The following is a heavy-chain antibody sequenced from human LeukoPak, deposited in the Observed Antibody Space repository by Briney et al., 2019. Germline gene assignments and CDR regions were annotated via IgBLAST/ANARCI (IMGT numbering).Heavy chain of an antibody. Sequence: GGSLRLSCAASGFTFRSYSMNWVRQAPGKGLEWVSFISSSSSYIKYADSVKGRFTISRDNAKNSLYLQMNSLRAEDTAVYYCARDKGPYYFDYWGQGTLLTVSS. J-gene: IGHJ4*02. V-gene: IGHV3-21*01. CDR2: ISSSSSYI. CDR1: GFTFRSYS. CDR3: ARDKGPYYFDY.